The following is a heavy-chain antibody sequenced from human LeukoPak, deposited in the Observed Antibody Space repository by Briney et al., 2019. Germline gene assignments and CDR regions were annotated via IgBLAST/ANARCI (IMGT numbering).Heavy chain of an antibody. Sequence: PSETLSLTCAVYGGSFSGYYWSWIRQPPGKGLEWIGEINHSGSTNYNPSLKSRVTISVDTSKNQFSLKLSSVTAAATAVYYCARVTGYMIEDYFDYWGQGTLVTVSS. V-gene: IGHV4-34*01. CDR3: ARVTGYMIEDYFDY. CDR2: INHSGST. D-gene: IGHD3-22*01. J-gene: IGHJ4*02. CDR1: GGSFSGYY.